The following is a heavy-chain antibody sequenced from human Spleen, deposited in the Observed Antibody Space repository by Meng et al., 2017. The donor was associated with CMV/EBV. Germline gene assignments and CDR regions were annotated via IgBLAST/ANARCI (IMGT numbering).Heavy chain of an antibody. D-gene: IGHD1-26*01. CDR3: AKDRGVGASTFDY. V-gene: IGHV3-23*01. J-gene: IGHJ4*02. CDR1: GFTFSTYA. CDR2: ITASGDI. Sequence: GESLKISCATSGFTFSTYAMNWVRQAPGKGLEWVSGITASGDIYDIDSVKGRFTISRDNSKNTLYMQMNSLRAEDTAVYYCAKDRGVGASTFDYWGQGTLVTVSS.